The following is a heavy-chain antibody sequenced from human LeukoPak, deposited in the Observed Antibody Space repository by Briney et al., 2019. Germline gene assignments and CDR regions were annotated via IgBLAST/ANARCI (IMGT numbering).Heavy chain of an antibody. V-gene: IGHV1-18*01. D-gene: IGHD2-2*01. CDR1: GYTFTSYG. J-gene: IGHJ4*02. CDR3: ARDCSSTSCWASTDY. Sequence: GASVKVSCKASGYTFTSYGISWVRQAPGQGLEWMGWISAYNGNTNYAQKLQGRATMTTDTSTSTAYMELRSLRSDDTAVYYCARDCSSTSCWASTDYWCQGTLVTVSS. CDR2: ISAYNGNT.